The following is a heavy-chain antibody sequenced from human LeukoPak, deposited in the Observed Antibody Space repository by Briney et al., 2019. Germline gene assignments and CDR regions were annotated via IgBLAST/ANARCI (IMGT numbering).Heavy chain of an antibody. D-gene: IGHD3-3*01. J-gene: IGHJ6*02. V-gene: IGHV3-23*01. Sequence: PGGSLRLSCAASGFTFSSYAMSWVRQAPGKGLEWVSAISGSGGSTYYADSVKGRFTISRDNSKNTLYLQMNSLRAENTAVYYCARDQIWRGRFLISDYYYYGMDVWDQGTTVTVSS. CDR3: ARDQIWRGRFLISDYYYYGMDV. CDR2: ISGSGGST. CDR1: GFTFSSYA.